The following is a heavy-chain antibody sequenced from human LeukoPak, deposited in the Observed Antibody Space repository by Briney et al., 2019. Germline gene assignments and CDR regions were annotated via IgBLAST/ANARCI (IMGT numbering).Heavy chain of an antibody. D-gene: IGHD6-13*01. CDR2: IYTSGST. V-gene: IGHV4-4*07. Sequence: PSETLSLTCTVSGGSISSYYWSWIRQPAGKGLGWIGRIYTSGSTNYNPSLKSRVTMSVDTSKNQFSLKLSSVTAADTAVYYCARDYSSSAIRNYYYYYYMDVWGKGTTVTVSS. CDR1: GGSISSYY. J-gene: IGHJ6*03. CDR3: ARDYSSSAIRNYYYYYYMDV.